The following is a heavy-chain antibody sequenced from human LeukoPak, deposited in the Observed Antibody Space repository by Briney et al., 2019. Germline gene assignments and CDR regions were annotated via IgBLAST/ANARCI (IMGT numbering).Heavy chain of an antibody. CDR3: AREPYDSSGSHYYYYGMDV. Sequence: GGSLRLSCAASGFTVSSNYMSWVRQAPGKGLEWVSVIYSGGSTYYADSVKGRFTISRDNSKNTLYLQMNSLRAEDTAVYCCAREPYDSSGSHYYYYGMDVWGQGTTVTVSS. J-gene: IGHJ6*02. V-gene: IGHV3-66*01. CDR2: IYSGGST. CDR1: GFTVSSNY. D-gene: IGHD3-22*01.